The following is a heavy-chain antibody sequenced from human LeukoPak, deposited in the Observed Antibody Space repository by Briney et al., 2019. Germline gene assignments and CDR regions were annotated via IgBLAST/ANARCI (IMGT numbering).Heavy chain of an antibody. D-gene: IGHD3-3*01. J-gene: IGHJ4*02. CDR2: IIPIFGTA. CDR1: GGTFSSYA. V-gene: IGHV1-69*05. CDR3: ASTTGSNYDFWSGYNFDY. Sequence: SVKVSCKASGGTFSSYAISWVRQAPGQGLEWMGRIIPIFGTANYAQKLQGRVTITTDESTSTAYMELSSLRSEDTAVYYCASTTGSNYDFWSGYNFDYWGQGTLVTVSS.